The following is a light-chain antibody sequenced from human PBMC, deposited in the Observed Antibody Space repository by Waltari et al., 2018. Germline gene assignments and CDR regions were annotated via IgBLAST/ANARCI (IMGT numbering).Light chain of an antibody. V-gene: IGKV1-39*01. CDR3: QQTYSNFRT. CDR1: QRVSGY. CDR2: AAS. J-gene: IGKJ1*01. Sequence: DIQMTQSPSSLPASVGDSVTITCRTSQRVSGYLNWYQQKPGQAPKLLIYAASSLQSGVPSRFSGSGFGTDFTLTINGLQPEDIAVYYCQQTYSNFRTFGQGTKVDVK.